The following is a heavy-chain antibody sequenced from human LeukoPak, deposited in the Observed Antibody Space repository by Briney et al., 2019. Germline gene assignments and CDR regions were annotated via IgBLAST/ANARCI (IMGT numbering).Heavy chain of an antibody. J-gene: IGHJ4*02. CDR1: GGSISSSRYY. CDR3: ARLAGGSLDY. V-gene: IGHV4-39*01. CDR2: IYYSGST. Sequence: SETLSLTCTVPGGSISSSRYYWGWIRQPPGKGLEWIGSIYYSGSTYYNPSLKSRVTISVDTSKNQFFLELSSVTAADTAVYYCARLAGGSLDYWGQGTLVTVSS. D-gene: IGHD1-26*01.